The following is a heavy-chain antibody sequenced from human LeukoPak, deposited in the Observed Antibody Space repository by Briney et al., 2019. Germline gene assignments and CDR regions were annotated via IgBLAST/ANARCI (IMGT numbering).Heavy chain of an antibody. D-gene: IGHD4-17*01. CDR3: ASNTTVTDWYFDF. CDR1: GGAISSSSHY. V-gene: IGHV4-39*01. J-gene: IGHJ2*01. CDR2: IYHSGST. Sequence: SETLSLTCIVSGGAISSSSHYWGWIRQPPGKGLEWVGSIYHSGSTVYNPSLKSRVAISVDTSRNQFSLKLNSVTAADTAVYYCASNTTVTDWYFDFWGRGTLVTVSS.